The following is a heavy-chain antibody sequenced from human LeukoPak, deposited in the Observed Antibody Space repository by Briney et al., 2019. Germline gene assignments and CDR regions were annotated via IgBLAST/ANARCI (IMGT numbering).Heavy chain of an antibody. CDR2: IYYSGST. CDR1: GGSISSYY. J-gene: IGHJ5*02. V-gene: IGHV4-59*01. Sequence: SETPSLTCTVSGGSISSYYWSWTRQPPGKGLEWIGYIYYSGSTNYNPSLKSRVTISVDTSKNQFSLKLSSVTAADTAVYYCALYNWNDGWFDPWGQGTLVTVSS. CDR3: ALYNWNDGWFDP. D-gene: IGHD1-1*01.